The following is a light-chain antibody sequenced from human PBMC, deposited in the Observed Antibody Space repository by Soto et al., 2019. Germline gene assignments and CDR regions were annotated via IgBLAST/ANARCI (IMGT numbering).Light chain of an antibody. J-gene: IGKJ4*01. V-gene: IGKV3-20*01. CDR1: QNVISSY. CDR3: QQYDSSHLT. CDR2: ATS. Sequence: ENVLTQSPGTLSLSPGERATLSCRASQNVISSYLAWYQQQPGQAPSLLVYATSSRAAGIPDRFSGSGSGTAFTLTISRLEPEDFAVYYCQQYDSSHLTFGGGTKVEIK.